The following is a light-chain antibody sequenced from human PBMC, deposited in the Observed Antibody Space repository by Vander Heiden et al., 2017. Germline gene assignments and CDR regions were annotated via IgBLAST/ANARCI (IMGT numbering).Light chain of an antibody. CDR1: QSVRGDY. CDR3: QQYGRSPYT. V-gene: IGKV3-20*01. J-gene: IGKJ2*01. CDR2: GTS. Sequence: EIVLTQSPGTLALSLGERATLHCGASQSVRGDYLAWYQQKPGQAPKLLIYGTSTRAAGIPDRFSGSGSGTDFTLTISRLETEDFAVYSCQQYGRSPYTFGQGTKLEIK.